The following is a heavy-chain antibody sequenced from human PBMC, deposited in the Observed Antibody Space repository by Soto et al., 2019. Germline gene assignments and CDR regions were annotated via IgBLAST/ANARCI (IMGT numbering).Heavy chain of an antibody. CDR2: TYQSGSA. V-gene: IGHV4-30-2*06. CDR3: ARDYYGMDV. Sequence: VSGGSITSGGYSWTWIRQSPGKGLEWIGYTYQSGSAYYNPSLKSRVTISVDRSKNQFSLNLTSVTAADTAAYYCARDYYGMDVWGQGTTVTVS. J-gene: IGHJ6*02. CDR1: GGSITSGGYS.